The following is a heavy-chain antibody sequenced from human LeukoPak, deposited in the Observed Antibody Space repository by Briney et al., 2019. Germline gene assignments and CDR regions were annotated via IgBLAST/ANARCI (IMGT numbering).Heavy chain of an antibody. Sequence: ASVKVSCKASGYTFTSYGIRWVRQAPGQGLEWMGWISAYNGNTNYAQKLQGRVTMTTDTSTSTAYMELRSLRSDDTAVYYCAQTRWLTPFDYRGQGTLVTVSS. J-gene: IGHJ4*02. CDR2: ISAYNGNT. V-gene: IGHV1-18*01. CDR1: GYTFTSYG. CDR3: AQTRWLTPFDY. D-gene: IGHD4-23*01.